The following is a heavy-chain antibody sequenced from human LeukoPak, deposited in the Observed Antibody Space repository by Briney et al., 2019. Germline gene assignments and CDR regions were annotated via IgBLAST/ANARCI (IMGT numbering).Heavy chain of an antibody. CDR3: ARSGSGYLRYYFDY. V-gene: IGHV4-34*01. Sequence: SETLSLTCAVYGGSFSGYYWSWIRQPPGKGLEWIGRLYSSGSTYYNPSLKSRVTISVDTSKNQFSLKLSSVTAADTAVYYCARSGSGYLRYYFDYWGQGTLVTVSS. D-gene: IGHD5-12*01. CDR1: GGSFSGYY. CDR2: LYSSGST. J-gene: IGHJ4*02.